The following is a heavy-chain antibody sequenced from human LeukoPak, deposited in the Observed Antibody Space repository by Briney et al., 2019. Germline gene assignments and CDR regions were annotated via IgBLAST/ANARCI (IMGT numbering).Heavy chain of an antibody. CDR3: ARCRDAYIWGSCTPLYYLDS. CDR2: IKQDGSDK. CDR1: GFTFSNSW. J-gene: IGHJ4*02. D-gene: IGHD3-16*01. Sequence: GGSLRLYCEVSGFTFSNSWMTWVRQAPGKALAWVANIKQDGSDKYYVDSVRGRFTICRDNARDSLFLHRNNLRVDDTGVYSCARCRDAYIWGSCTPLYYLDSWGQGTLVSVSS. V-gene: IGHV3-7*01.